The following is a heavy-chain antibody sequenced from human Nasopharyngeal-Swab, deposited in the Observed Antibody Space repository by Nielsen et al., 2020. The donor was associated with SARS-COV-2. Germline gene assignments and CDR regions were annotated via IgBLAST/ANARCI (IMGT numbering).Heavy chain of an antibody. CDR2: ISGSGGST. Sequence: GGSLRLSCAASGFTFSSYAMSWVRQAPGKGLEWVSAISGSGGSTYYADSVKGRFTISRDNSKNTLYLQMNSLRAEDTAVYYCAKDGGLTTFPYYYYYGMDVWDQGTTVTVSS. CDR1: GFTFSSYA. J-gene: IGHJ6*02. V-gene: IGHV3-23*01. D-gene: IGHD4/OR15-4a*01. CDR3: AKDGGLTTFPYYYYYGMDV.